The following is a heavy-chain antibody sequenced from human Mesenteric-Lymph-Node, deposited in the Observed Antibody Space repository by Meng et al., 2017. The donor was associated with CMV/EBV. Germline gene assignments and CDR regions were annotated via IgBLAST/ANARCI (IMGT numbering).Heavy chain of an antibody. CDR2: ISVYNGNT. Sequence: ASVKVSCKASGYTLTSYGISWVRQAPGEGLEWMGWISVYNGNTDYAQRFQGRVTITADKSTSTAYMELSSLRSEDTAVYYCARAGSHYYDFWSGNLGSWGQGTLVTVSS. CDR3: ARAGSHYYDFWSGNLGS. V-gene: IGHV1-18*01. CDR1: GYTLTSYG. D-gene: IGHD3-3*01. J-gene: IGHJ5*02.